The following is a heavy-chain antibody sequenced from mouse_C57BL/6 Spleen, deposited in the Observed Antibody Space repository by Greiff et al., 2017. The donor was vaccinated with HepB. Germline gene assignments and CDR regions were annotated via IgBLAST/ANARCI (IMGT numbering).Heavy chain of an antibody. V-gene: IGHV1-53*01. CDR2: INPSNGGT. J-gene: IGHJ4*01. Sequence: VQLQQPGTELVKPGASVKLSCKASGYTFTSYWMHWVKQRPGQGLEWIGNINPSNGGTNYNEKFKSKATLTVDKSSSTAYMQLSSLTSEDSAVYYCAREGKFITTVVVYYAMDYWGQGTSVTVSS. CDR3: AREGKFITTVVVYYAMDY. D-gene: IGHD1-1*01. CDR1: GYTFTSYW.